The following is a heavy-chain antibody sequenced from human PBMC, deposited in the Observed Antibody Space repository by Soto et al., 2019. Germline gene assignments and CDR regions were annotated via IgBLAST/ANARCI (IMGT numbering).Heavy chain of an antibody. J-gene: IGHJ3*02. D-gene: IGHD3-9*01. Sequence: GGSLRLSCAASGFTFSSHWMHWVRQLPGKGLVWVSRINGDGSSTNYADSVKGRFTISRDNAKNTLYLQMNSLRAEDTSVYYCARVGGLRYFDWLYPDDFDIWGQGTMVTVSS. CDR3: ARVGGLRYFDWLYPDDFDI. V-gene: IGHV3-74*01. CDR2: INGDGSST. CDR1: GFTFSSHW.